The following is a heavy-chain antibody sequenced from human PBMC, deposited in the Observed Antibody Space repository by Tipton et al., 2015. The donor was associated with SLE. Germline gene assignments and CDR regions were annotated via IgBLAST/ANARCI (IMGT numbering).Heavy chain of an antibody. Sequence: TLSLTCNVSGHSISSGYYWGWIRQFPGKGLEWIGSFYHSGSTHYNPSLKSRVTISVDTSKNQFSLKLTSVTAADTAVYYCAVNVVVKVQVDYWGPGALVTVSS. CDR2: FYHSGST. J-gene: IGHJ4*02. V-gene: IGHV4-38-2*02. CDR1: GHSISSGYY. D-gene: IGHD2-21*01. CDR3: AVNVVVKVQVDY.